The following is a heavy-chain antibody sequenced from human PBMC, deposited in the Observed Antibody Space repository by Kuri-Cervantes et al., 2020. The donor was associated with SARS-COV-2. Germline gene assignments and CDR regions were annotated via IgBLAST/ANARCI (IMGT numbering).Heavy chain of an antibody. V-gene: IGHV4-61*02. Sequence: SCTVSGGSISSGSFYWSWIRQPAGKGLEWIGRIYTSGSTNYNPSLKSRVTMSADTSKNQFSLKLSSVTAADTAVYYCAREYYDILTGHQLFDYWGQGTLVTVSS. CDR1: GGSISSGSFY. D-gene: IGHD3-9*01. J-gene: IGHJ4*02. CDR3: AREYYDILTGHQLFDY. CDR2: IYTSGST.